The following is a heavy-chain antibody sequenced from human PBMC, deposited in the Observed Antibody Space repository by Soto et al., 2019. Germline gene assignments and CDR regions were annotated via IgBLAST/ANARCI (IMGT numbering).Heavy chain of an antibody. Sequence: TLSLTCTVSGGSISSYYWSWIRQPPGKGLEWIGYIYYSGSTNYNPSLKSRVTISVDTSKNQFSLKLSSVAAADTAVYYCARDLDGYNYWDYWGQGTLVTVSS. CDR2: IYYSGST. J-gene: IGHJ4*02. CDR1: GGSISSYY. CDR3: ARDLDGYNYWDY. D-gene: IGHD1-1*01. V-gene: IGHV4-59*01.